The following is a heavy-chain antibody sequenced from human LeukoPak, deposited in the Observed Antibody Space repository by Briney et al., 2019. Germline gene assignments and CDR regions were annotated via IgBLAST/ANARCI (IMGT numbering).Heavy chain of an antibody. J-gene: IGHJ6*02. V-gene: IGHV4-34*01. CDR3: ARLVVITDYCYYYGMDV. CDR2: INHSGST. D-gene: IGHD3-22*01. CDR1: GGSFSGYY. Sequence: SETLSLTCAVYGGSFSGYYWSWIRQPPGKGLEWIGEINHSGSTNYNPSLKSRVTISVDTSKNQFSLKLSSVTAADTAVYYCARLVVITDYCYYYGMDVWGQGTTVTVSS.